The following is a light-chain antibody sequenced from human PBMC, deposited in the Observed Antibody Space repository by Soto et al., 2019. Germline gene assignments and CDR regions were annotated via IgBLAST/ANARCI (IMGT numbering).Light chain of an antibody. J-gene: IGLJ2*01. CDR2: EVS. CDR3: SSYAGSNFVV. Sequence: QSVLTQPPSASGSPGQSVTISCTGTSSDVGGYNYVSWYQQHPDKAPKFMIYEVSKRPSGVPDRFSGSKSGNTASLTVSGLQAEDEADYYCSSYAGSNFVVFGGGTKLTVL. CDR1: SSDVGGYNY. V-gene: IGLV2-8*01.